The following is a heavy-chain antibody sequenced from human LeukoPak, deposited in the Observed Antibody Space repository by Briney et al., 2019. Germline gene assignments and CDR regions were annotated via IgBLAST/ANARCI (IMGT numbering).Heavy chain of an antibody. CDR2: IYASGST. J-gene: IGHJ4*02. D-gene: IGHD1-1*01. V-gene: IGHV4-38-2*02. Sequence: SETLSLTCTVSGYSISSGYYWGWIRQPPGKGLEWIGSIYASGSTNYNPSLKSRVTISVDTSKNQFSLKLNSVTAADTAVYYCAREYRGWNDAFDYWGQGTLVTVSS. CDR3: AREYRGWNDAFDY. CDR1: GYSISSGYY.